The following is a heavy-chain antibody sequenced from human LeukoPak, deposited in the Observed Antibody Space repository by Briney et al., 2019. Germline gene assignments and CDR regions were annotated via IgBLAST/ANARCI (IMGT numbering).Heavy chain of an antibody. D-gene: IGHD3-3*01. CDR3: ARGRAPYYDFWSGYWYYFGY. CDR1: GGSLSGYY. J-gene: IGHJ4*02. Sequence: SQTLSLTCAVYGGSLSGYYWSWIRQPPGKGLEWIGEINHSGSTNYNPSLKSRVTISVDTSKNQFSLKLSSVTAADTAVYYCARGRAPYYDFWSGYWYYFGYWGQGTLVTVSS. V-gene: IGHV4-34*01. CDR2: INHSGST.